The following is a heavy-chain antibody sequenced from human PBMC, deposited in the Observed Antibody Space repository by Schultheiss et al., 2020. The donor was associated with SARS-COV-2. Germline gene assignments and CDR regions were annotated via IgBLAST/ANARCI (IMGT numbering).Heavy chain of an antibody. D-gene: IGHD3-3*01. V-gene: IGHV4-61*01. CDR1: GYSISSGYY. J-gene: IGHJ5*02. Sequence: SETLSLTCAVSGYSISSGYYWSWIRQPPGKGLEWIGYIYYSGSTNYNPSLKSRVTISVDTSKNQFSLKLSSVTAADTAVYYCARGLRRITIFRVVINWFDPWGQATRVTVSS. CDR2: IYYSGST. CDR3: ARGLRRITIFRVVINWFDP.